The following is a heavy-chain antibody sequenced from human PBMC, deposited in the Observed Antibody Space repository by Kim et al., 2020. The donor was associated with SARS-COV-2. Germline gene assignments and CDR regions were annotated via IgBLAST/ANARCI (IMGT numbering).Heavy chain of an antibody. J-gene: IGHJ5*02. V-gene: IGHV4-59*08. CDR3: ARRTYCGGDCYRFDP. CDR1: GGSISSYY. CDR2: IFYSGST. D-gene: IGHD2-21*02. Sequence: SETLSLTCTVSGGSISSYYWSWIRQPPGKGLECIGFIFYSGSTNYNPSLKSRVTISVDTSTNQFSLKLSSVTAADKAVYYCARRTYCGGDCYRFDPWGQG.